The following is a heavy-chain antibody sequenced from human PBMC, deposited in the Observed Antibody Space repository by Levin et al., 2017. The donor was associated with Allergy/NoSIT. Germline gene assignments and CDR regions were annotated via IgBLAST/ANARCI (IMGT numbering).Heavy chain of an antibody. CDR2: IYWDDAE. D-gene: IGHD1-14*01. CDR1: GFSLSTTKMG. J-gene: IGHJ4*02. V-gene: IGHV2-5*02. Sequence: SGPTLVKPTQTLTLTCTFSGFSLSTTKMGVGWIRQPPGRALEWLALIYWDDAERYSPSLRDRLTITKDSTNNQVVLTMTNMDPVDTATYYCARSLTDAWRRFDNWGQGTLVTVSS. CDR3: ARSLTDAWRRFDN.